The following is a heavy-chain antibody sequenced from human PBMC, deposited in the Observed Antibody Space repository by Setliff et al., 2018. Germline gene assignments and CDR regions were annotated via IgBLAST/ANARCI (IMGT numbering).Heavy chain of an antibody. CDR2: IIPMFDTG. D-gene: IGHD3-22*01. CDR1: GGTFGSSA. J-gene: IGHJ3*01. CDR3: ARYKADYYGRSGYSGASDV. Sequence: SVKVSCKASGGTFGSSALSWVRQAPGQGLEWMGGIIPMFDTGIYAEKFQGRVTLSADESTSTVYMELTRLRPEDTAIYYCARYKADYYGRSGYSGASDVWGQGTMVTVSS. V-gene: IGHV1-69*13.